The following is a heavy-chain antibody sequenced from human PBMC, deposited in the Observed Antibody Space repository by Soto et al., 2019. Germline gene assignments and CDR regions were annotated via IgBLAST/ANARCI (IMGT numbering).Heavy chain of an antibody. Sequence: QVQLVQSGAEVKKPGASVKVSCKASGYTFTSYGISWVRQAPGQGLEWMGWISAYNGNTNYAQKLQGRVTXXTXTXXSTAYMEVRSLRSDDTAVYYCARDRAVTTSYGMDVWGQGTTVTVSS. V-gene: IGHV1-18*01. D-gene: IGHD4-17*01. J-gene: IGHJ6*02. CDR3: ARDRAVTTSYGMDV. CDR1: GYTFTSYG. CDR2: ISAYNGNT.